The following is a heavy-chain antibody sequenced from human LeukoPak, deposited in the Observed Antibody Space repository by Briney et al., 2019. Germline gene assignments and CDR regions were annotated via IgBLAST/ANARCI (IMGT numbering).Heavy chain of an antibody. J-gene: IGHJ4*02. CDR1: GFTFSSYA. V-gene: IGHV3-23*01. CDR2: ISSSRGSP. D-gene: IGHD3-10*01. CDR3: AKLPLRTYYYGSGSLAV. Sequence: GGSLRLSCAASGFTFSSYAMSWVRQAPGEGLEWVSAISSSRGSPYYADSVKGRFTISRDNSKNTLYLQMNSLRAEDTAVYYCAKLPLRTYYYGSGSLAVWGQGTLVTVSS.